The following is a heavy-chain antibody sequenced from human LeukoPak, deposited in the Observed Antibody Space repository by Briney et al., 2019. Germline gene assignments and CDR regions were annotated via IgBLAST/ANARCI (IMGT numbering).Heavy chain of an antibody. CDR2: IYYSGST. Sequence: SGTLSLTCTVSGGSISSYYWSWIRQPPGKGLEWIGYIYYSGSTNYNPSLKSRVTISVDTSKNQFSLKLSSVTAADTAVYYCARGYSGYDRYDYWGQGTLVTVSS. CDR1: GGSISSYY. J-gene: IGHJ4*02. V-gene: IGHV4-59*01. CDR3: ARGYSGYDRYDY. D-gene: IGHD5-12*01.